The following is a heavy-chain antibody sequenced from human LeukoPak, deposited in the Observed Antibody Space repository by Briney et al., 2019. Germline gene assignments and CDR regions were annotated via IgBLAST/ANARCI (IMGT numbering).Heavy chain of an antibody. J-gene: IGHJ5*02. D-gene: IGHD2-15*01. CDR1: LFTFSDHY. CDR3: ARESCSGGSCYSKGNWCDP. Sequence: GGSLRLSCAASLFTFSDHYMDWVRHARGEGLEWVGRTRNKANSYTTEYAASVKGRFTISRDDSKNSLYLQMNSLKTEDTAVYYCARESCSGGSCYSKGNWCDPWGQGTLVTVSS. V-gene: IGHV3-72*01. CDR2: TRNKANSYTT.